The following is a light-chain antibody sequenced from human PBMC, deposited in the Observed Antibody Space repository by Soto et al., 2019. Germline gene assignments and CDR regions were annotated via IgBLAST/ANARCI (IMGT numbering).Light chain of an antibody. CDR2: GAS. CDR1: QSVGSNS. V-gene: IGKV3-20*01. J-gene: IGKJ2*01. Sequence: EVVLTQSPGTLSLSPGERATLSCRASQSVGSNSLAWYQQKPGQAPRLLMYGASNRATGIPDRFSGSGSGTDFTLTISRLEPEDFAVYYCQHYGSSPPYTFGQGTKLAIK. CDR3: QHYGSSPPYT.